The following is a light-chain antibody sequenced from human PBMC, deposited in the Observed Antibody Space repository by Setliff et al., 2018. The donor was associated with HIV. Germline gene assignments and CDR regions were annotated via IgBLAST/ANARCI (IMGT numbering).Light chain of an antibody. J-gene: IGLJ1*01. CDR3: CSNTGSNTYV. CDR1: SSDIGRYNL. Sequence: QSVLTQPASVSGSPGQSITISCTGTSSDIGRYNLVSWYQQYPGKAPKLMIYQATKRPSEVSNRFSGSKSGNTASLTISGLQAEDEADYYCCSNTGSNTYVFGSGTKV. CDR2: QAT. V-gene: IGLV2-23*01.